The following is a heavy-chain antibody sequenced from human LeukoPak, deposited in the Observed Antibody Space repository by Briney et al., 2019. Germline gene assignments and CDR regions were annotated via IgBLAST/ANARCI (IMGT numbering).Heavy chain of an antibody. Sequence: SETLSLTCTVSGGSISSSSYYWGWIRQPPGKGLEWIGRIYYSGSTYYNPSLKSRVTISVDTSKNQFSLKLSSVTAADTAVYYCASFEYSSSSDYYYYYYMDVWGKGTTVTVSS. J-gene: IGHJ6*03. V-gene: IGHV4-39*01. CDR3: ASFEYSSSSDYYYYYYMDV. D-gene: IGHD6-6*01. CDR2: IYYSGST. CDR1: GGSISSSSYY.